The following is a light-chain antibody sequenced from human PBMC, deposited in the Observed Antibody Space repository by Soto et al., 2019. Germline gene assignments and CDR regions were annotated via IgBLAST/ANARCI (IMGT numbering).Light chain of an antibody. J-gene: IGKJ4*01. CDR3: QQSYDTPLT. Sequence: DVEMTQSPSSLSASVGDRVTITCRASQSISNYLNWYQHKPGKVHKLLIYSASSLQSGVPTRCRDGKSGTDFHLTINSLQPEDFATYDCQQSYDTPLTFGGGTKIEIK. V-gene: IGKV1-39*01. CDR2: SAS. CDR1: QSISNY.